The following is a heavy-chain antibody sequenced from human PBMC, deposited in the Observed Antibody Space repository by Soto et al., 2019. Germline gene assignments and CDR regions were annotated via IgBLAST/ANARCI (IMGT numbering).Heavy chain of an antibody. Sequence: EVQLVESGGGLVKPGGSLRLSCAASGFTFSNAWMNWVRQAPGKGLEWVGRIKSKTDGGTTDYAAPVKGRFTISRDDSKNTLYLQMNSLKTEDTAVYYCTTDPIQELTAMVTDYWGQGTLVTVSS. V-gene: IGHV3-15*07. D-gene: IGHD5-18*01. CDR3: TTDPIQELTAMVTDY. CDR2: IKSKTDGGTT. CDR1: GFTFSNAW. J-gene: IGHJ4*02.